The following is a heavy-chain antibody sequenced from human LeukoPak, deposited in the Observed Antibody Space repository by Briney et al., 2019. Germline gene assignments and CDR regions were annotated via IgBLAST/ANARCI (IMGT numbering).Heavy chain of an antibody. CDR2: AYFSGST. D-gene: IGHD4-23*01. Sequence: SETLSLTCTVSGGSISSTSYYWGWIRQPPGKGLEWIGSAYFSGSTYYNPSLKSRVTISLGTSKNQFSLQLRSVTAADTAVYYCARAGGLTDYGGYSEFGYWGQGTLVTVSS. J-gene: IGHJ4*02. CDR3: ARAGGLTDYGGYSEFGY. V-gene: IGHV4-39*07. CDR1: GGSISSTSYY.